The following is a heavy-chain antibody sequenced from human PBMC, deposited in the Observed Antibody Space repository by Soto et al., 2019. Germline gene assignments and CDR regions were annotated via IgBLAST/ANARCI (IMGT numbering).Heavy chain of an antibody. CDR1: GFTFNTYW. J-gene: IGHJ4*02. Sequence: GGSLRLSCAASGFTFNTYWMSWVRQASGKGLEWVANINRDGSEKCYVDAVKGRFTISRDNAKNTLYLEMNRLTAEDTAVYYCARDPGDLDCRGRGTLVTVSS. CDR3: ARDPGDLDC. CDR2: INRDGSEK. V-gene: IGHV3-7*03. D-gene: IGHD3-10*01.